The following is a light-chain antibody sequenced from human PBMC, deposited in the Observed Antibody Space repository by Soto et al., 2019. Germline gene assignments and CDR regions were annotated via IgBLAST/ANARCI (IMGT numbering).Light chain of an antibody. CDR1: QSVNSNY. J-gene: IGKJ4*01. CDR2: DAS. CDR3: QQRSNWPSLT. V-gene: IGKV3-11*01. Sequence: EIVLTQSPGTLSVSPGESATLSCSASQSVNSNYLAWYQHKPGQAPRLLISDASNRATGIPARFSGSGSETDFTLTISSLEPEDSAVYYCQQRSNWPSLTFGGGTKVDNK.